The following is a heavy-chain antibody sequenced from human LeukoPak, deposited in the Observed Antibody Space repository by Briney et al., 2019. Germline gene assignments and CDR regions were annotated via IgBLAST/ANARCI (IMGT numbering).Heavy chain of an antibody. Sequence: PSETLSLTCTVSGGSISSSSYYWGWIRQPPGKGLEWIGSIYYSGSTYYNPSLKSRVTISVDTSKNQFSLKLSSVTAADTAVYYCARDTPYYDILTGYYTWGSAAFDYWGQGTLVTVSS. CDR3: ARDTPYYDILTGYYTWGSAAFDY. J-gene: IGHJ4*02. V-gene: IGHV4-39*02. CDR1: GGSISSSSYY. D-gene: IGHD3-9*01. CDR2: IYYSGST.